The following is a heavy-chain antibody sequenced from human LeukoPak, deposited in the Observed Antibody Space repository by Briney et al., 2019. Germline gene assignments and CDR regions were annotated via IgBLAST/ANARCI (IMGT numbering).Heavy chain of an antibody. CDR3: ARGGLGYYDSSGYYSY. J-gene: IGHJ4*02. D-gene: IGHD3-22*01. CDR1: GNYW. CDR2: INGDGSWT. V-gene: IGHV3-74*01. Sequence: GGSLRLSCAASGNYWMHLVRQAPGQGLVWVSHINGDGSWTSYADSVKGRFTISKDNAKNTVYLQMNSLRAEDTAVYYCARGGLGYYDSSGYYSYWGQGTLVTVSS.